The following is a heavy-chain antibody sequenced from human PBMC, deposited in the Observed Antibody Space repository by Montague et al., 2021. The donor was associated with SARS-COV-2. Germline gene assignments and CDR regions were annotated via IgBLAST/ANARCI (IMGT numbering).Heavy chain of an antibody. CDR1: GGSISSGGFY. V-gene: IGHV4-31*03. J-gene: IGHJ4*02. D-gene: IGHD2-2*01. Sequence: TLSLTCTVSGGSISSGGFYWTWIRQHPGKGLEWIGYIYYSGITYYNPSLKSRVSISLDRSKSQFSLSLNSVTAADTAVYFCARQLPSYCSTNRCYPYYFDVWGQGALVTVSS. CDR2: IYYSGIT. CDR3: ARQLPSYCSTNRCYPYYFDV.